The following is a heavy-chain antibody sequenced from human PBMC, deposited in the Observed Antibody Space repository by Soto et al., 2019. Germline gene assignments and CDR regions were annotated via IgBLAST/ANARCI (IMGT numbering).Heavy chain of an antibody. V-gene: IGHV6-1*01. CDR2: TYYRSKWLS. Sequence: SQTLSLTCAISGDSVSSNDAAWNWIRQSPSRGLKWLGRTYYRSKWLSDYALSVKSRITLNSDTSKNQFSLQLRSVTPEDTAVYFCEREGVVGSYWENAFNVGGQEKMVT. J-gene: IGHJ3*01. CDR3: EREGVVGSYWENAFNV. CDR1: GDSVSSNDAA. D-gene: IGHD1-26*01.